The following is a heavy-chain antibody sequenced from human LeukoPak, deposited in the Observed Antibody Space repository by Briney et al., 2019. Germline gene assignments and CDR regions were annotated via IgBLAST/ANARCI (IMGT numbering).Heavy chain of an antibody. V-gene: IGHV3-74*01. D-gene: IGHD1-1*01. CDR3: ARALPPSVNTPWK. J-gene: IGHJ4*02. Sequence: PGGSLRLSCAVSGFTFSSYWMHWVRQAPGKGLVWVSRISSDGSSTSYADSVKGRFTIFRDNAKNTLYLQMNSLGAEDTAVYYCARALPPSVNTPWKWGQGTQVTVSS. CDR1: GFTFSSYW. CDR2: ISSDGSST.